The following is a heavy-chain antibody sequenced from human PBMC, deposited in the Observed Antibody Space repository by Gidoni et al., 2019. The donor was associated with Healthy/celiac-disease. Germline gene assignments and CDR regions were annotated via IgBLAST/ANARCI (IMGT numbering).Heavy chain of an antibody. Sequence: QVQLVESGGGVVQPGRSLRLSCAASGFTFSSYGMHWVRQAPGKGLEWVAVIWYDGSNKYYADSVKGRFTISRDNSKNTLYLQMNSLRAEDTAVYYCARGGLGVVRGVYYYYYGMDVWGQGTTVTVSS. V-gene: IGHV3-33*01. D-gene: IGHD3-10*01. J-gene: IGHJ6*02. CDR2: IWYDGSNK. CDR3: ARGGLGVVRGVYYYYYGMDV. CDR1: GFTFSSYG.